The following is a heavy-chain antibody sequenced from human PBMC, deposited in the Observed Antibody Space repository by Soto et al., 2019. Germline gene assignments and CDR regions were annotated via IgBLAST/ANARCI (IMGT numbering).Heavy chain of an antibody. V-gene: IGHV3-7*01. CDR2: IKEDGSEK. J-gene: IGHJ6*02. CDR1: GFTFSNSW. D-gene: IGHD2-21*01. Sequence: GESLKISCAASGFTFSNSWMSWVRQAPGKGLEWVANIKEDGSEKDYVDPVKGRFTITRDNAKNSLYLQMNNLRAGDTAVYYCARAYSGRLPRRADYYFAMDVWGQGTTVTVSS. CDR3: ARAYSGRLPRRADYYFAMDV.